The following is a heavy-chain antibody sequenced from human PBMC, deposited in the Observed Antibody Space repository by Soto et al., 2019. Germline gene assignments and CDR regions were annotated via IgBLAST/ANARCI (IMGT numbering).Heavy chain of an antibody. Sequence: EVQLVESGGGLVQPGGSLRLSCAASGFTFSSYAMHWVRQAPGKGLEYVSAISSNGGSTYYANSVKGRFTISRDNSKNTLYLQMGSLSAEDMAVYYCSRDLGGRSCPCFDYWGQGTLVTVSS. CDR2: ISSNGGST. J-gene: IGHJ4*02. V-gene: IGHV3-64*01. CDR3: SRDLGGRSCPCFDY. CDR1: GFTFSSYA. D-gene: IGHD2-15*01.